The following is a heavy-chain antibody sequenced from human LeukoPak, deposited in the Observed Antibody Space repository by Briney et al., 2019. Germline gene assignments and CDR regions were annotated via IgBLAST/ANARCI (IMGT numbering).Heavy chain of an antibody. V-gene: IGHV1-2*04. CDR2: INPNSGGT. D-gene: IGHD3-10*01. CDR3: ARGNYYGSGSYNWYFDL. J-gene: IGHJ2*01. Sequence: ASVKVSCKASGYTFTGYYMHWVRQAPGQGLEWMGWINPNSGGTNYAQKFQGWVTMTRDTSISTAYMELSRLRSDDTAVYYCARGNYYGSGSYNWYFDLWGRGTLVTVSS. CDR1: GYTFTGYY.